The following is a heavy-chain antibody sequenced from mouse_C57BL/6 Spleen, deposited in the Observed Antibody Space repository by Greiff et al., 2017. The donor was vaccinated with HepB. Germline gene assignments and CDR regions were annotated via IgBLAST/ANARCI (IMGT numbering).Heavy chain of an antibody. J-gene: IGHJ4*01. D-gene: IGHD2-4*01. CDR1: GYTFTSYW. V-gene: IGHV1-55*01. CDR3: ARSHDYDDYYAMDY. CDR2: IYPGSGST. Sequence: QVQLKQPGAELVKPGASVKMSCKASGYTFTSYWITWVKQRPGQGLEWIGDIYPGSGSTNYNEKFKSKATLTVDTSSSTAYMQLSSLTSEDSAVYYCARSHDYDDYYAMDYWGQGTSVTVSS.